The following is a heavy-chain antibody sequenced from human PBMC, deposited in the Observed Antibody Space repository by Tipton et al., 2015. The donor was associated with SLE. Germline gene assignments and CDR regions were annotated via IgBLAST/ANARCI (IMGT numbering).Heavy chain of an antibody. D-gene: IGHD3-3*01. CDR1: GFTFSDYY. V-gene: IGHV3-11*01. Sequence: SLRLSCAASGFTFSDYYMSWIRQAPGKGLEWVSYISSSGSTIYYADSVKGRFTISRDNAKNSLYLQMNSLRAEDTAVYYCARVPSDYDFWSGYYKRGWFDPWGQGTLVTVSS. CDR2: ISSSGSTI. CDR3: ARVPSDYDFWSGYYKRGWFDP. J-gene: IGHJ5*02.